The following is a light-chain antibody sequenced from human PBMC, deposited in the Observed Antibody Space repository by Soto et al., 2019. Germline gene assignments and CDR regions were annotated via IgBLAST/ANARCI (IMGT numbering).Light chain of an antibody. CDR1: GSDVGGYDY. V-gene: IGLV2-14*01. J-gene: IGLJ1*01. CDR3: SSYTGTNTLV. Sequence: QSALTQPASVAGSPGQSITISCTGTGSDVGGYDYVSWYQQHPGKAPKLLIYEVSNRPSGISNRFSASKSGITASLTISGLQSEDEADYFCSSYTGTNTLVFGTGTKVTVL. CDR2: EVS.